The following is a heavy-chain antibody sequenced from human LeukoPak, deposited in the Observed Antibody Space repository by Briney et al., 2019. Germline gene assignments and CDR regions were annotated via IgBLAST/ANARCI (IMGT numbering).Heavy chain of an antibody. CDR2: IGSSDNTI. CDR3: AREVGPTDH. D-gene: IGHD1-26*01. Sequence: GGSLRLSCAASGFTFSTYSMNWVRQAPGRGLEWVSYIGSSDNTIYYADSVKGRFTISRDNAKNSLYLQMNSLRAEDTAVYYWAREVGPTDHWGQGTLVTVSS. CDR1: GFTFSTYS. V-gene: IGHV3-48*01. J-gene: IGHJ4*02.